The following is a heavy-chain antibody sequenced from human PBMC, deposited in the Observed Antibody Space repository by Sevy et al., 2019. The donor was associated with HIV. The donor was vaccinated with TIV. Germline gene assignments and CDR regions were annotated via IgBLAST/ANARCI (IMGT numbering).Heavy chain of an antibody. J-gene: IGHJ4*02. Sequence: GGSLRLSCAASGFTFSDYYMSWIRQAPGKGLERVSYISSSGSTIYYADSVKGRFTISRDNAKNSLYLQMNSLRAEDTAVYYCARDGLNTALLARPFDYWRQGTLVTVSS. D-gene: IGHD5-18*01. CDR3: ARDGLNTALLARPFDY. V-gene: IGHV3-11*01. CDR1: GFTFSDYY. CDR2: ISSSGSTI.